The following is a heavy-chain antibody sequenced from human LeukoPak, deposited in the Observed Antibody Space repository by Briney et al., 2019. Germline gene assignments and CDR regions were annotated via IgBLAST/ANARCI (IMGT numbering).Heavy chain of an antibody. J-gene: IGHJ6*02. V-gene: IGHV5-51*01. Sequence: GESLKISCQGSGYNFTTKWIGWVRQMPGKGLEWMGIIYPGDSKTIYSPSFHGQVFISADRSIRTAYLQWRSLKASDTAMYYCARHESVFSMDVWGQGTTVTVSS. CDR2: IYPGDSKT. CDR3: ARHESVFSMDV. CDR1: GYNFTTKW.